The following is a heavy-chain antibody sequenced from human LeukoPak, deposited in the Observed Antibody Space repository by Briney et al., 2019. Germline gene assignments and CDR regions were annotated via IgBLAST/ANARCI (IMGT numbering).Heavy chain of an antibody. CDR3: ARDLDVVWPLTVDY. Sequence: GGSLRLSCAASGFTFEDYGMSWVRQAPGKGLECLCGINWKGGSTGHADSVKGRFTLHRDIAKNSVYVQMKSLRAGDRALFYCARDLDVVWPLTVDYWGQGTLVTVSS. J-gene: IGHJ4*02. CDR2: INWKGGST. CDR1: GFTFEDYG. V-gene: IGHV3-20*04. D-gene: IGHD2-2*01.